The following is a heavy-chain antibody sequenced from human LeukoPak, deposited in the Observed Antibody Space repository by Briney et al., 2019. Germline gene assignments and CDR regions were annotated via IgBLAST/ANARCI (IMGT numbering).Heavy chain of an antibody. CDR3: ARDQYYYDSSGYYYDAFDI. J-gene: IGHJ3*02. D-gene: IGHD3-22*01. CDR1: GGSISSYY. CDR2: IYTSGST. Sequence: SETLSLTCTVSGGSISSYYWSWIRQPAGKGLEWIGRIYTSGSTNYNPSLKSRVTISVDKSKNQFSLKLSSVTAADTAVYYCARDQYYYDSSGYYYDAFDIWGQGTMVTVSS. V-gene: IGHV4-4*07.